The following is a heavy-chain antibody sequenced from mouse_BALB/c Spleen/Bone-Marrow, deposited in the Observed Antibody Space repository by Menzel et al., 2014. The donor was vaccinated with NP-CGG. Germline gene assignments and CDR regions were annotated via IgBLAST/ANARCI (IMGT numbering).Heavy chain of an antibody. CDR1: GFNIKDTY. CDR3: ARYRLGTYFDY. V-gene: IGHV14-3*02. D-gene: IGHD2-14*01. J-gene: IGHJ2*01. Sequence: VQLQQPGAELVKPGASVKLSCTASGFNIKDTYMHWVKQRPEQGLEWIGRVDPANGNTKYDPKFQGKATITADTSFNTAYLQLSSLTSGDTAVYYCARYRLGTYFDYWGQGTTLTVSS. CDR2: VDPANGNT.